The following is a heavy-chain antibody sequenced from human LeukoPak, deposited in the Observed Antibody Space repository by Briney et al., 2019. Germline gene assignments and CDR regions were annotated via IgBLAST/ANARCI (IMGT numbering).Heavy chain of an antibody. V-gene: IGHV3-7*03. CDR1: GFTFSNYW. CDR3: ARGTYCSGGSCYHWFDP. J-gene: IGHJ5*02. D-gene: IGHD2-15*01. CDR2: IKQDGSQK. Sequence: PGGSLRLSCAASGFTFSNYWMTWVRQAPGKGLEWVANIKQDGSQKYYVDSVKGRLTISRDNAKNSVYLQVNSLRVDDTAVYYCARGTYCSGGSCYHWFDPWGQGTLVTVSS.